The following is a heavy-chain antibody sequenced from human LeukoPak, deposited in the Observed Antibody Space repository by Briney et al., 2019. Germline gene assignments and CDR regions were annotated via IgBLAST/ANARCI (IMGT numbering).Heavy chain of an antibody. V-gene: IGHV3-48*04. CDR2: ITSDSRTI. J-gene: IGHJ4*02. CDR3: ARDTGSVAGRFFDY. Sequence: GGSLRLSCAASGVRFNDYSMSWVRQAPRGGGEYISYITSDSRTIYYADSVKGGFTISRDNAKNSMSLQMSNLTAEDTAAYHCARDTGSVAGRFFDYWGQGTLVTVSS. CDR1: GVRFNDYS. D-gene: IGHD3-10*01.